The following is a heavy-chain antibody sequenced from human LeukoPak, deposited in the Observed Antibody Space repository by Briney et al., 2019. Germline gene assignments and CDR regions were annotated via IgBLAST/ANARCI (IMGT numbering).Heavy chain of an antibody. D-gene: IGHD2-2*01. J-gene: IGHJ6*03. CDR3: ARARDCSSTSCYPHYYYYMDV. V-gene: IGHV1-18*01. CDR2: ISAYNGNT. Sequence: GASVKVSCKASGYTFTSYGISWVRQAPGQGLEWMGWISAYNGNTNYAQKLQGRVTMTTDTSTSTAYMELRSLRSDDTAVYYCARARDCSSTSCYPHYYYYMDVWGKGTTVTVSS. CDR1: GYTFTSYG.